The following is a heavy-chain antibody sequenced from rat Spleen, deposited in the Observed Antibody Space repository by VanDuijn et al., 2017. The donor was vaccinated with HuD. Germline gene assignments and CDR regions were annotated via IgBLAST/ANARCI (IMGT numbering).Heavy chain of an antibody. J-gene: IGHJ2*01. CDR1: GFTFNNYW. CDR3: AREEYLADY. Sequence: EVQLVESGGGLVQPGRSLKLSCIASGFTFNNYWMTWIRQAPGKGLEWVASISSGGGNTYYRDSVKGRFTISRDNAKNTLYLQMDSLRSEDTATYYCAREEYLADYWGQGVMVTVSS. V-gene: IGHV5-31*01. CDR2: ISSGGGNT. D-gene: IGHD1-2*01.